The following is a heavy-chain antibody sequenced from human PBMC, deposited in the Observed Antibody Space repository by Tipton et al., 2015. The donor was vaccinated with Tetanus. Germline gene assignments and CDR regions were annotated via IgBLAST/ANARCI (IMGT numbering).Heavy chain of an antibody. CDR1: GDYLSDYY. D-gene: IGHD5-18*01. CDR2: IHRGGST. V-gene: IGHV4-34*01. J-gene: IGHJ4*02. Sequence: AGLVKPSETLSLTCGVFGDYLSDYYWTWVRQPPGKGLEWIGEIHRGGSTNYNPSLKSRVSMSVDTAKNRFSLTLTSVTAADTAVYYCVRGRGLGAYSFGFEYWGRGTHVSVSS. CDR3: VRGRGLGAYSFGFEY.